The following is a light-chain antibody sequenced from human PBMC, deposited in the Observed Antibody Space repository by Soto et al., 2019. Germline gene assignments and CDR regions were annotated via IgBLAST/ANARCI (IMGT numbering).Light chain of an antibody. CDR2: ENN. Sequence: QSVLTQPPSVSEAPGQRVTISCTGSSSNIGAGYEAHWYQQVPGTAPKLLIYENNNRPSGVPDRFSGSKSGTSASLAITGLQAEDAAEYYCQSYDSSLSGYVFGTGTQLTVL. V-gene: IGLV1-40*01. J-gene: IGLJ1*01. CDR1: SSNIGAGYE. CDR3: QSYDSSLSGYV.